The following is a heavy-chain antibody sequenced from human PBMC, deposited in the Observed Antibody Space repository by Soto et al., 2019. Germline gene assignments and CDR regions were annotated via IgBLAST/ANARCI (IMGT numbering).Heavy chain of an antibody. CDR2: IIRIFDTA. D-gene: IGHD4-17*01. CDR3: AINPPADYCDYGDFPH. V-gene: IGHV1-69*01. J-gene: IGHJ1*01. Sequence: QVQLVQSGAEVKKPGSSVNVSCKASGGTFSSYAISWFRQAPGQGLEWMGGIIRIFDTANYAQKFQGRVTINADESTSTAYMELSSLRSEDTAVYYCAINPPADYCDYGDFPHWGQGTLVTVSS. CDR1: GGTFSSYA.